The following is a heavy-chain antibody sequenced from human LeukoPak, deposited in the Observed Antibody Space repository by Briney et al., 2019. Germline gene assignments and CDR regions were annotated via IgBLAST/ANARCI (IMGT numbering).Heavy chain of an antibody. V-gene: IGHV3-21*01. D-gene: IGHD5-12*01. CDR3: ARDPWTNSDYDGFDY. J-gene: IGHJ4*02. CDR1: GFTFSSYS. Sequence: GGSLRLSCAASGFTFSSYSMNWVRQAPRRGLEWVSSISSSSSYIYYADSVKGRFTISRDNAKNSQYLQMNSLRAEDTAVYYCARDPWTNSDYDGFDYWGQGTLVTVSS. CDR2: ISSSSSYI.